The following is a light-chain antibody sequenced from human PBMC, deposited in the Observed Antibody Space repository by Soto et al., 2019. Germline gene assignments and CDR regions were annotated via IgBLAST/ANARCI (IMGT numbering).Light chain of an antibody. CDR1: QDISTY. CDR3: QKYNTAPLT. CDR2: AAS. Sequence: DIRMTQSPSSLSSSVGDRVTIACRASQDISTYLAWYQQKPGKVPKLLIYAASTLLSGVPSRFSGSGSGTDFTITISSLQPEDVATYYCQKYNTAPLTFGQGTKVNIK. J-gene: IGKJ1*01. V-gene: IGKV1-27*01.